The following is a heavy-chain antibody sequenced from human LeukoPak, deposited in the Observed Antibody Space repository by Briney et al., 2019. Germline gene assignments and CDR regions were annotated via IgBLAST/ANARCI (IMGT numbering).Heavy chain of an antibody. Sequence: SETLSLTCTVSGGSISSSSYYWSWIRQPPGKGLEWIGEINHSGSTNYNPSLKSRVTISVDTSKNQFSLKLSSVTAADTAVYYCARVGITGTTRRYFDYWGQGTLVTVSS. CDR1: GGSISSSSYY. V-gene: IGHV4-39*07. J-gene: IGHJ4*02. D-gene: IGHD1-7*01. CDR3: ARVGITGTTRRYFDY. CDR2: INHSGST.